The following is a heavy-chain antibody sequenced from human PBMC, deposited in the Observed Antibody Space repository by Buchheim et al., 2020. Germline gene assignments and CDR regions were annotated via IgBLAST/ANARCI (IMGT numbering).Heavy chain of an antibody. V-gene: IGHV3-30*04. CDR2: ISYDGLDK. J-gene: IGHJ2*01. D-gene: IGHD3-3*01. Sequence: QVQLVESGGGVVQPGRSLRLSCAASGFTFSSYALHWVRQAPGKGLEWVSFISYDGLDKPYADSVKGRFSISRDNSKKTPFLQVNSLKTEDTAVYYCARGGFGYWYFDLWGRGTL. CDR1: GFTFSSYA. CDR3: ARGGFGYWYFDL.